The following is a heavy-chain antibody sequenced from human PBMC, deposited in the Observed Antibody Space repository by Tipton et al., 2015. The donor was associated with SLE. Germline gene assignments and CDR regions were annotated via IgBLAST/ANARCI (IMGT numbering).Heavy chain of an antibody. J-gene: IGHJ4*02. CDR2: IYYSGST. D-gene: IGHD6-19*01. V-gene: IGHV4-59*01. CDR3: ARDSSGWYYYFDY. CDR1: GGSISSYY. Sequence: TLSLTCTVSGGSISSYYWSWIRQPPGKGLEWIGYIYYSGSTNYNPSLKSRVTTSVDRSTNQFSLKLSTVTAADTAVYYCARDSSGWYYYFDYWGQGTLVTVSS.